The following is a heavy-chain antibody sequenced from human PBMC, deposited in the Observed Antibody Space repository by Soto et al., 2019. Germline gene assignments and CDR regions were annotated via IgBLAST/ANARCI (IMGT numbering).Heavy chain of an antibody. D-gene: IGHD6-13*01. J-gene: IGHJ4*02. CDR2: INHSGST. V-gene: IGHV4-34*01. Sequence: SETLSLTCAVYGGSFSGYYWSWIRQPPGKGLEWIGEINHSGSTNYNPSLKSRVTISVDTSKNQFSLKLSSVTAADTAVYYCARGPLHSSQLAYWGQGTLVTVSS. CDR3: ARGPLHSSQLAY. CDR1: GGSFSGYY.